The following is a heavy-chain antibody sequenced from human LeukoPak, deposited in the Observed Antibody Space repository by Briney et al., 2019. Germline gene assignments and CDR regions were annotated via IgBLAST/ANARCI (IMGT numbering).Heavy chain of an antibody. CDR1: GFTFSSYA. V-gene: IGHV3-23*01. J-gene: IGHJ6*02. Sequence: GGSLRLSCAASGFTFSSYAMSWVRQAPGKGLEWDLAISGSGGSTYYADSVKGRFTISRDNSKNTLYLQMNSLRAEDTAVYYCAKDSAEVIAAAGTSLYYYGMDVWGQGTTVTVSS. CDR3: AKDSAEVIAAAGTSLYYYGMDV. CDR2: ISGSGGST. D-gene: IGHD6-13*01.